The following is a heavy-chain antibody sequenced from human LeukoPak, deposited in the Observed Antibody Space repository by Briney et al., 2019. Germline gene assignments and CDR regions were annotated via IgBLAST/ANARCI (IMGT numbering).Heavy chain of an antibody. CDR3: ARDSGTTGEVKFDP. CDR2: LYVSGST. CDR1: GASISNLY. Sequence: SETLSLTCTVLGASISNLYVSWIRQPAGGGLGWIGRLYVSGSTNYNPSLKSRVTMSVDTSTNQFFLKLTSVTAAATGVYSCARDSGTTGEVKFDPWGRGTLVTVSS. J-gene: IGHJ5*02. V-gene: IGHV4-4*07. D-gene: IGHD3-10*01.